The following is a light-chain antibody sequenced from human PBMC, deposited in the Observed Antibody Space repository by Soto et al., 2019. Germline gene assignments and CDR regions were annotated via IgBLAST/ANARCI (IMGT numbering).Light chain of an antibody. CDR1: QSISSW. J-gene: IGKJ1*01. V-gene: IGKV1-5*01. CDR2: DAS. Sequence: DIQVTQSPSTLSSSVGDRVTITCRASQSISSWLAWYQQKPGKAPKLLIYDASSLESGVPSRLSGSGSGTEFTLTISSLQPDDFATYSCQQYNTYPRTFGQGTKVEIK. CDR3: QQYNTYPRT.